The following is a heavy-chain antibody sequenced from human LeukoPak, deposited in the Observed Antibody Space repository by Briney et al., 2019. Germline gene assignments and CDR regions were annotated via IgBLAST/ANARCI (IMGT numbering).Heavy chain of an antibody. CDR2: IKQDGSEK. D-gene: IGHD3-16*01. CDR3: ARLLYSPARRKAY. CDR1: GFTFSSYW. J-gene: IGHJ4*02. V-gene: IGHV3-7*01. Sequence: GGSLRLSCAASGFTFSSYWMSWVRQAPGKGLEWVANIKQDGSEKYYVDSAKGRFTIDRDTAKKSLYLQMNSLRAEDTAGYYCARLLYSPARRKAYWGQGTLVTVS.